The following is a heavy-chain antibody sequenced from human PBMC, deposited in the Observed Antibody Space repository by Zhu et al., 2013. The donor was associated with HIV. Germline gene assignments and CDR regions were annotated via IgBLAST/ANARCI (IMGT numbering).Heavy chain of an antibody. J-gene: IGHJ3*02. CDR1: GYTFTDYF. CDR2: INPISGGT. Sequence: QVQLVQSGAELKKTGASVKVSCKASGYTFTDYFMYWVRQAPGQGLEWMGWINPISGGTKYAQNFQGRVTMTRDTAISTAYMELSRLRSDDTAVYYCAREVDDYIWGRLSSFDIWGRGTMVTVSS. D-gene: IGHD3-16*01. V-gene: IGHV1-2*02. CDR3: AREVDDYIWGRLSSFDI.